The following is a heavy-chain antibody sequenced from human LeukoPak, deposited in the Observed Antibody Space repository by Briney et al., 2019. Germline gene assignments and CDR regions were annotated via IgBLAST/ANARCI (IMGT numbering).Heavy chain of an antibody. CDR3: ARDDMVRGVIDYYYGMDV. CDR2: IYTSGST. D-gene: IGHD3-10*01. CDR1: GGSISSYY. V-gene: IGHV4-4*07. J-gene: IGHJ6*02. Sequence: SETLSLTCTVSGGSISSYYWSWIRQPAGKGLEWIGRIYTSGSTNHNPSLKSRVTMSVDTSKNQFSLKLSSVTAADTAVYYCARDDMVRGVIDYYYGMDVWGQGTTVTVSS.